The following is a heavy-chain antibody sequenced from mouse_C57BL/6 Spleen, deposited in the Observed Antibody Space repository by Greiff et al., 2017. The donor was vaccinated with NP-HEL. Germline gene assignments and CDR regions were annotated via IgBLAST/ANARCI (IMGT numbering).Heavy chain of an antibody. Sequence: VQLQQPGAELVRPGSSVKLSCKASGYTFTSYWMDWVKQRPGQGLEWIGEIDPSDSYTNYNQKFKGKSTLTVDKSSSTAYMQLSSLTSEDSAVYYCARSSGYNDYYAMDYWGQGTSVTVSS. V-gene: IGHV1-69*01. CDR1: GYTFTSYW. CDR2: IDPSDSYT. D-gene: IGHD3-2*02. J-gene: IGHJ4*01. CDR3: ARSSGYNDYYAMDY.